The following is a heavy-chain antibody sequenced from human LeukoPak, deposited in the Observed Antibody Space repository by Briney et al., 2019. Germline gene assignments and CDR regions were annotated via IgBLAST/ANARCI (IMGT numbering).Heavy chain of an antibody. CDR3: AKVISLLWFGEFDY. CDR2: ISSSGDSL. Sequence: GGSLRLSCAASGFTFSDYYMTWIRQAPGKGLEWVSFISSSGDSLYYADSVRGRFTISRDNAKNSLYLQMNSLRAEDTAVYYCAKVISLLWFGEFDYWGQGTLVTVSS. D-gene: IGHD3-10*01. V-gene: IGHV3-11*01. J-gene: IGHJ4*02. CDR1: GFTFSDYY.